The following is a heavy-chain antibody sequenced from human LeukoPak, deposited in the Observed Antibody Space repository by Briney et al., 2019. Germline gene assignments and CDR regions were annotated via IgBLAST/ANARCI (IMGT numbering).Heavy chain of an antibody. D-gene: IGHD1/OR15-1a*01. V-gene: IGHV4-34*01. CDR3: AREDLTTGGTIMRSDP. CDR2: INHSGST. Sequence: PSETLSLTCAVYGGSFSNYYWSWIRQPPGKGLEWIGEINHSGSTNYNPSLKSRVTISVDTSKNQFSLKLSSVTAADTAVYYCAREDLTTGGTIMRSDPWGQGTLVTVSS. CDR1: GGSFSNYY. J-gene: IGHJ5*02.